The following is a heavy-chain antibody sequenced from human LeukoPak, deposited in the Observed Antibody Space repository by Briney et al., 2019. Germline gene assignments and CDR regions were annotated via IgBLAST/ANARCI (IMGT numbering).Heavy chain of an antibody. J-gene: IGHJ4*02. CDR1: GFTLSSYW. Sequence: RPGGSLRLSCGASGFTLSSYWMHWVRQAPGKGLVWVSTIKSDGRSASYADSVRGRFTISRDNAKNTVFLQMGSLRAEDTAVYYCARDNSSVFDHWGQGALVTVSS. D-gene: IGHD6-6*01. CDR3: ARDNSSVFDH. V-gene: IGHV3-74*01. CDR2: IKSDGRSA.